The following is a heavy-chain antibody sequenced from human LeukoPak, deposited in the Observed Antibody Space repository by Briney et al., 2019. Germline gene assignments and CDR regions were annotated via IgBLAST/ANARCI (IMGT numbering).Heavy chain of an antibody. CDR3: ARGGYKDF. CDR2: IHHSGVT. V-gene: IGHV4-4*02. J-gene: IGHJ4*02. CDR1: GDSISGDSW. Sequence: SGTLSLTCAVSGDSISGDSWWNWVRQPPGKGLEWIAEIHHSGVTNYNPSLKSRVTISIDKSENQFSLKLNSVTAADTAVYYCARGGYKDFWGQGTLVTVSS. D-gene: IGHD3-10*01.